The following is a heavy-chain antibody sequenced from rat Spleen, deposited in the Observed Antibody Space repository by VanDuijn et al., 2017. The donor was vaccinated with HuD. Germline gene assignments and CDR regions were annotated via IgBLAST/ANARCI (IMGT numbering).Heavy chain of an antibody. CDR1: GFIFSDHY. Sequence: EVQLVESDGGLVQPGRSLKLSCVASGFIFSDHYVAWVRQAPTKGLEWVAIISYDVSSTYYRDSVKGRFTISRDDAKSILYLQMNSLRSEDTATYYCTREETLYWYFDFWGPGTMVTVSS. CDR2: ISYDVSST. CDR3: TREETLYWYFDF. J-gene: IGHJ1*01. V-gene: IGHV5-20*01. D-gene: IGHD3-4*01.